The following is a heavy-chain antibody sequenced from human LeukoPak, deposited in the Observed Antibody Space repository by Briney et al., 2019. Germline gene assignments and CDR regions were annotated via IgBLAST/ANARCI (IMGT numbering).Heavy chain of an antibody. CDR1: GFTFSSYE. J-gene: IGHJ6*04. D-gene: IGHD3-10*02. Sequence: GGSLRLSCAASGFTFSSYEMNWVRQAPGKGLEWVSYISSIGMTIYYADSVKGRFTISRDKAKNSLYLQMNSLRAEDTAVYYCAELGITMIGGVWGKGTTVTISS. V-gene: IGHV3-48*03. CDR3: AELGITMIGGV. CDR2: ISSIGMTI.